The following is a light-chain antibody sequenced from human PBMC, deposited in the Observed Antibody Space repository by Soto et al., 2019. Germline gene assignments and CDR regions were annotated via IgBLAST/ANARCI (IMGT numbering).Light chain of an antibody. CDR3: SSYTSSSTLYV. V-gene: IGLV2-14*01. CDR1: SSDVGGYTY. Sequence: QSALTQPASVSGSPRQSITISCTGASSDVGGYTYVSWYQQHPGKAPKLMIYEVNNRPSGVSHRFSGSKSGNTASLTISGLQAEDEADYYCSSYTSSSTLYVFGTGTSSPS. CDR2: EVN. J-gene: IGLJ1*01.